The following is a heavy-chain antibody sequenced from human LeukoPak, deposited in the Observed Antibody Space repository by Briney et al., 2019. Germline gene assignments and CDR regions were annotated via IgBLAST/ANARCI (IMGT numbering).Heavy chain of an antibody. D-gene: IGHD6-13*01. CDR2: ISSSSSYI. J-gene: IGHJ4*02. CDR1: GLTFSIYR. CDR3: AKSQQLGRRCFDY. Sequence: GGSLSLSCAASGLTFSIYRMKWVRQAPGKVLGWVSYISSSSSYIYYADSVKVRFTISRDNSKTTLYLQMNSLRAKDTAVYYCAKSQQLGRRCFDYWGQGTLVTVSS. V-gene: IGHV3-21*04.